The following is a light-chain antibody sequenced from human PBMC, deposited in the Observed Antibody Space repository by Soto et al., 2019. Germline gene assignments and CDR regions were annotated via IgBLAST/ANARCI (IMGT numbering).Light chain of an antibody. V-gene: IGKV1-12*01. CDR3: QQAYSFPVS. Sequence: DIQMTQSPSSLSASVGDRVTITCQASHDISNYVNWYQQKPGKAPKMLITGASSLQSGVPSRFSGSGSGTYFTLTIITLQPEDVATYYCQQAYSFPVSFGGGTKVEI. J-gene: IGKJ4*01. CDR1: HDISNY. CDR2: GAS.